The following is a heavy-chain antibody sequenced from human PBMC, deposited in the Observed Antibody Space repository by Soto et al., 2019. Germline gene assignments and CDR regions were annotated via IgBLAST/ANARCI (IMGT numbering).Heavy chain of an antibody. CDR1: GFALSNYR. D-gene: IGHD3-22*01. V-gene: IGHV3-48*02. CDR2: IDTSSATI. Sequence: EVQLVESGGDLVQPGGSLRLSCAASGFALSNYRMNWVRQAPGKGLEWLSYIDTSSATIYYADSVKGRFTISRDNAKNSLFLQMHSLRDEDTAVYYCARDLPYDHTGYTFEPFDYWGQGTLVTVSS. CDR3: ARDLPYDHTGYTFEPFDY. J-gene: IGHJ4*02.